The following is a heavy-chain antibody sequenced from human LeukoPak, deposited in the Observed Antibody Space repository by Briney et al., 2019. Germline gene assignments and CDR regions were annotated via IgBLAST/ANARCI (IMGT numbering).Heavy chain of an antibody. D-gene: IGHD3-22*01. CDR2: ISYDGSNE. CDR3: AKDGHYDSSGYYGVFDY. CDR1: GFTFSSYG. V-gene: IGHV3-30*18. J-gene: IGHJ4*02. Sequence: PGRSLRLSCAASGFTFSSYGMHWVRQAPGKGLEWVAVISYDGSNEYYADSVKGRFTISRDNSKNTLYLQMNSLRAEDTAVYYCAKDGHYDSSGYYGVFDYWGQGTLVTVSS.